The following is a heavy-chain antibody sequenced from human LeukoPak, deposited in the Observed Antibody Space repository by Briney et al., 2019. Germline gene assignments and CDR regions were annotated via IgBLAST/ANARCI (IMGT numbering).Heavy chain of an antibody. Sequence: SETLSLTCAVSGGSMTTRNYYWGWIRQPPGKGLEWIGHKYYSGSTYYNPPLKSRVTISVDTSKNQFSLKLSSVTAADTAVYYCARSPFGVGAFDIWGQGTMVTVSS. V-gene: IGHV4-39*07. J-gene: IGHJ3*02. CDR2: KYYSGST. CDR1: GGSMTTRNYY. D-gene: IGHD3-3*01. CDR3: ARSPFGVGAFDI.